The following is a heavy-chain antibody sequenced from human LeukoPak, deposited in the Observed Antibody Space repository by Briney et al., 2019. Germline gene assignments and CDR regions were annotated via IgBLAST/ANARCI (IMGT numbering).Heavy chain of an antibody. J-gene: IGHJ4*02. CDR1: GFTFSNAL. CDR3: TTVGGDYGDYEFDY. Sequence: PGGSLRLSCAASGFTFSNALLSWVRQAPGKGLEWVCRIKSKTDGGTTDYAAPVKGRFTISRDDSKNTLYLQMNSLKTEDTAVYYCTTVGGDYGDYEFDYWGQGTLVTVSS. CDR2: IKSKTDGGTT. D-gene: IGHD4-17*01. V-gene: IGHV3-15*01.